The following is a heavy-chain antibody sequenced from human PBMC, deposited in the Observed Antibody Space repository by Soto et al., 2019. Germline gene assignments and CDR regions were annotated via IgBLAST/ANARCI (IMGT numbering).Heavy chain of an antibody. J-gene: IGHJ2*01. Sequence: TLSLTCTVSGGSISSGDYYWSWIRQPPGKGLEWIGYIYYSGSTYYNPSLKSRVTISVDTSKNQFSLKLSSVTAADAAVYYCARKRLFDWYFDLWGRGTLVTVSS. D-gene: IGHD2-21*01. CDR3: ARKRLFDWYFDL. CDR2: IYYSGST. CDR1: GGSISSGDYY. V-gene: IGHV4-30-4*01.